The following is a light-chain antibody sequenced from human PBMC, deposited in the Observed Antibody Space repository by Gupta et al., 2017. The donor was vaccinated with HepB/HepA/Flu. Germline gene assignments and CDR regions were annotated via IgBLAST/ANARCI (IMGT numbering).Light chain of an antibody. CDR2: SNS. CDR1: RPNIGSNA. J-gene: IGLJ3*02. V-gene: IGLV1-44*01. CDR3: AAWDDSLNGWV. Sequence: QSVLTQPPSSSASPGQTVTISCSESRPNIGSNAVIWYQHLPGTAPKLLIYSNSQRPSGVPDRFSGSRSGTSASLAISGLQAEDEADYYCAAWDDSLNGWVFGGGTKLTVL.